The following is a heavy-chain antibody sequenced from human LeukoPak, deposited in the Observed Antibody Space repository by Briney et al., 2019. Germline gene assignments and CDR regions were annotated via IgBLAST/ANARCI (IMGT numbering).Heavy chain of an antibody. Sequence: GASVTVSSKASGYTLTYYYMRWVRQAPGQGLEWMGWINPNSGGTNYAQKFQGRVTMTRDTSISTAYMELSRLRSDDTAVYYCEAVRCTIYYWGQGTLVTVSS. D-gene: IGHD3-3*01. CDR3: EAVRCTIYY. J-gene: IGHJ4*02. CDR2: INPNSGGT. CDR1: GYTLTYYY. V-gene: IGHV1-2*02.